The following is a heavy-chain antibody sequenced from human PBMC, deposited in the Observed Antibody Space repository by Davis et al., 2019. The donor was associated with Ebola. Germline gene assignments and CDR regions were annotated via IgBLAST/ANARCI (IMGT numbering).Heavy chain of an antibody. D-gene: IGHD3-10*01. CDR1: RYTFPSYV. CDR3: ARTITMVRGGPVDY. Sequence: ASVTVSCKASRYTFPSYVISWVRQPPGQGLEWMGCISPYNGNTNYAQKLQGRVTMTTDTSTSTAYMELRSLRSDDTAVYYSARTITMVRGGPVDYWGQGTLVTVSS. V-gene: IGHV1-18*01. J-gene: IGHJ4*02. CDR2: ISPYNGNT.